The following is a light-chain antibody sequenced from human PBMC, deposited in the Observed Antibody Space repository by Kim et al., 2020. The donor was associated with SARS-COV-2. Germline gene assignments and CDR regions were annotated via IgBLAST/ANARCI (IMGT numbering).Light chain of an antibody. CDR3: AVWDDSLKQEV. CDR1: SSNIGSNN. CDR2: SNN. J-gene: IGLJ3*02. Sequence: ELTQPPSASGTPGQRVTISCSGSSSNIGSNNVVWYQQLPGAAPNLLIYSNNQRPSGIPDRFSGSRSGTSASLAISGLQSGDEADYYCAVWDDSLKQEVFGGGTKLTVL. V-gene: IGLV1-44*01.